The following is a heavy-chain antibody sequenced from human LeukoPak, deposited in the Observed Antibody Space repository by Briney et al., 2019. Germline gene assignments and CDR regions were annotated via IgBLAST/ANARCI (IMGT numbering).Heavy chain of an antibody. CDR3: ARGDNSYLTPYIY. J-gene: IGHJ4*01. V-gene: IGHV4-30-2*01. Sequence: SEALSLTCTVSGGSISSGGYSWTCIRQPPGKGLEWIGYIFHSGNTHYNPSLKSRVTISVDRSNNQFSLKLSSVTAADTAVYYCARGDNSYLTPYIYWGHGALVTVSS. CDR1: GGSISSGGYS. CDR2: IFHSGNT. D-gene: IGHD3-16*02.